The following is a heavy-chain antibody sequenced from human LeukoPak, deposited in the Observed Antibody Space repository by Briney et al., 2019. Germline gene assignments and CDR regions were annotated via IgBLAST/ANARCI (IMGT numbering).Heavy chain of an antibody. CDR2: INDDGSEK. Sequence: GRSLRLSCAASGFTFSSYAMHWVRQAPGKGLEWVANINDDGSEKNYLESLKGRFTISRDNANNSVSLHMTALRAEDTAIYYCGRIFNIWGTFRNTWGQGTQVTVSS. CDR3: GRIFNIWGTFRNT. V-gene: IGHV3-7*01. CDR1: GFTFSSYA. D-gene: IGHD3-16*02. J-gene: IGHJ4*02.